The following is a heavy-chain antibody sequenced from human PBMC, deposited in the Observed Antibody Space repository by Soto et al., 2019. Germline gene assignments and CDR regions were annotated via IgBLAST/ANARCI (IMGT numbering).Heavy chain of an antibody. D-gene: IGHD1-7*01. CDR3: ARDHPSENYGGGANYFDF. Sequence: SVKVSCKASGGTFSSYAISWVRQAPGQGLEWMGGIIPIFGTANYAQKFQGRVTITADESTSTAYMELSSLRSEDTAVYYCARDHPSENYGGGANYFDFWGQGTLVTVSS. J-gene: IGHJ4*02. CDR2: IIPIFGTA. V-gene: IGHV1-69*13. CDR1: GGTFSSYA.